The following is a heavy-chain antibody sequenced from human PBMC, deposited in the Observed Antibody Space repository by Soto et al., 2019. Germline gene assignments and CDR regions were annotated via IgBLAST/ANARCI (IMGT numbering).Heavy chain of an antibody. Sequence: SETLSLTCTVSGGSISSYYWSWIRQPPGKGLEWIGYIYYSGSTNYNPSLKSRVTISVDTSKNQFSLKLGSVTAADTAVYYCARHDRGSGHYDYFGGGPYYYYYYMDVWGKGTTVTVSS. CDR2: IYYSGST. CDR3: ARHDRGSGHYDYFGGGPYYYYYYMDV. V-gene: IGHV4-59*08. J-gene: IGHJ6*03. D-gene: IGHD3-16*01. CDR1: GGSISSYY.